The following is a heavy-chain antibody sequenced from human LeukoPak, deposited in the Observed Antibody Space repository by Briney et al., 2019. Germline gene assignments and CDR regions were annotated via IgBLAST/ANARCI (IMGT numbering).Heavy chain of an antibody. CDR2: IIPILGIA. V-gene: IGHV1-69*04. CDR1: GGTFSSYA. Sequence: SVKVSCKASGGTFSSYAISWVRQAPGQGLEWMGRIIPILGIANYAQKFQGRVTITADKSTSTAYMEQSSLRSEDTAVYYCARVEVETGYYYYYGMDVWGQGTTVTVSS. J-gene: IGHJ6*02. CDR3: ARVEVETGYYYYYGMDV. D-gene: IGHD3-9*01.